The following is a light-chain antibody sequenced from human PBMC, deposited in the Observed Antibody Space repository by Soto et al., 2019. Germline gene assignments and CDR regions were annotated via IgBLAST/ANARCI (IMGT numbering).Light chain of an antibody. J-gene: IGKJ5*01. V-gene: IGKV2-28*01. CDR3: MQALQSLT. CDR1: PSLLYNNTYNY. Sequence: EIVMTQSPLTLPVTPGAPASISGRPSPSLLYNNTYNYLDWYVQKPGQSPQLLIYFGSNRAPGVPDRFSGSGSGTDFTLKINRLEAEDVGTYYCMQALQSLTFGQGTRLEI. CDR2: FGS.